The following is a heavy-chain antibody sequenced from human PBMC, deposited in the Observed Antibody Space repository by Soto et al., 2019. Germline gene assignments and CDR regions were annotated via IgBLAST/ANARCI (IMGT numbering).Heavy chain of an antibody. J-gene: IGHJ6*02. D-gene: IGHD3-3*01. CDR2: IRGFSPYT. CDR1: GFTFRTYT. V-gene: IGHV3-21*04. CDR3: AKESTIFGVVPSGMDV. Sequence: PGGSLRLSCISSGFTFRTYTMNWVRQAPGKGLEWVSGIRGFSPYTFYAESVKGRFTISRDNAKNTLYLQMNSLRAEDTAVYYCAKESTIFGVVPSGMDVWGQGTTVTVSS.